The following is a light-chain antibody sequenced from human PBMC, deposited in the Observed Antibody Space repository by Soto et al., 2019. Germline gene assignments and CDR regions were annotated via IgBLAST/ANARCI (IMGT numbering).Light chain of an antibody. CDR1: QSLRSN. V-gene: IGKV3-15*01. CDR2: AAS. Sequence: IVMTQSPATLSVSPGERATLSCRASQSLRSNLAWYQQKPGQAPRLLIYAASTRATGIPARFSGSGSGTEFTLTISSLQSEDFAVYYWQQYNNWWTFGQGTKVEIK. J-gene: IGKJ1*01. CDR3: QQYNNWWT.